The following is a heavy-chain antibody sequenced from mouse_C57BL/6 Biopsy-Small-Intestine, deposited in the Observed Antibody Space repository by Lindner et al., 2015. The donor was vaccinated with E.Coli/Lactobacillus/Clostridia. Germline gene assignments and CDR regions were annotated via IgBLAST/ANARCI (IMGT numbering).Heavy chain of an antibody. CDR1: GYTFTDYY. J-gene: IGHJ2*01. CDR2: IYPGNGNN. CDR3: ARGTGMKYFDY. Sequence: VQLQESGPELVKPGASVEISCKASGYTFTDYYINWVKQRPGQGLEWIGWIYPGNGNNKYNEKFKDKATMTVDTSSHTAYMQLSSLTSGDSAVYFCARGTGMKYFDYWGQGTTLTVSS. V-gene: IGHV1-84*01. D-gene: IGHD4-1*01.